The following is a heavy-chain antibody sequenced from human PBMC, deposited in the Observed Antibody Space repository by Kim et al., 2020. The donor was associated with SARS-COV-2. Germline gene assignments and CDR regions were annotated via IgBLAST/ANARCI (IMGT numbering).Heavy chain of an antibody. D-gene: IGHD3-22*01. CDR3: ARLVDSSGYYPCFDY. Sequence: SETLSLTCTVSGGSISSSSYYWGWIRQPPGKGLEWIGSIYYSGSTYYNPSLKSRVTISVDTSKNQFSLKLSSVTAADTAVYYCARLVDSSGYYPCFDYWGQGTLVTVSS. CDR2: IYYSGST. V-gene: IGHV4-39*01. J-gene: IGHJ4*02. CDR1: GGSISSSSYY.